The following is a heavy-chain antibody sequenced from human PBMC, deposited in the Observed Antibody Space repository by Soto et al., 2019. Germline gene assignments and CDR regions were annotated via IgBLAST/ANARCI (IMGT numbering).Heavy chain of an antibody. J-gene: IGHJ3*02. V-gene: IGHV4-59*01. CDR2: IYYSGST. D-gene: IGHD4-17*01. Sequence: SETLSLTCTVSGGSISSYYCSWIRQPPGKGLEWIGYIYYSGSTNYNPSLKSRVTISVDTSKNQFSLKLSSVTAADTAVYYCARRYGYAFDIWGQGTMVTV. CDR3: ARRYGYAFDI. CDR1: GGSISSYY.